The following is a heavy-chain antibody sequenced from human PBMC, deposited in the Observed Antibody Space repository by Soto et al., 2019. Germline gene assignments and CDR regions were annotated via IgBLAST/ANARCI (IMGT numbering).Heavy chain of an antibody. Sequence: QVELRESGPGLVKPSETLSLTCNVSGGSMRSYYWTWMRQSPGKGLERLGNIFYNEKNNLNPYLKTKLSISVDTSKKKSSLMLSSVTAEDTAIYYCARDSTCCGLDVWGQGTTVTVSS. J-gene: IGHJ6*02. D-gene: IGHD2-21*01. CDR1: GGSMRSYY. V-gene: IGHV4-59*01. CDR3: ARDSTCCGLDV. CDR2: IFYNEKN.